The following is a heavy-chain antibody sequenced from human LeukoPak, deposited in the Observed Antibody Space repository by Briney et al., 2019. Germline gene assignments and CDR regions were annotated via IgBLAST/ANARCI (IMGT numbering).Heavy chain of an antibody. D-gene: IGHD1/OR15-1a*01. J-gene: IGHJ5*02. CDR2: ISAYNGNT. V-gene: IGHV1-18*01. CDR1: GYTFTSYG. CDR3: ARVKLVHGWFDP. Sequence: ASVKVSCKASGYTFTSYGISWVRQAPGQGLEWMGWISAYNGNTNYAQKLQGRVTMTRDTSTSTAYMELRSLRSDDTAVYYCARVKLVHGWFDPWGQGTLVTVSS.